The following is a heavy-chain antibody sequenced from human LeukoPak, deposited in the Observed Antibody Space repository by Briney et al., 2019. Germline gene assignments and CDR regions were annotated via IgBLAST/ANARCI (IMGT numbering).Heavy chain of an antibody. CDR1: GFTFSSYA. Sequence: GGSLRLSCAAPGFTFSSYAMHWVRQAPGKGLEWVAVISYDGSNKYYADSVKGRFTISRDNSKNTLYLQMNSLRAEDTAVYYCARGTEPGIAAPYYFDYWGQGTLVTVSS. V-gene: IGHV3-30-3*01. J-gene: IGHJ4*02. CDR2: ISYDGSNK. CDR3: ARGTEPGIAAPYYFDY. D-gene: IGHD6-13*01.